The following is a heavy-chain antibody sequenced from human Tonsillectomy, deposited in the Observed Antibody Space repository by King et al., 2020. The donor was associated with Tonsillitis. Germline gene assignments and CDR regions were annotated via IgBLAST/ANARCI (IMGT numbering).Heavy chain of an antibody. V-gene: IGHV3-21*01. J-gene: IGHJ4*02. CDR3: ARAGVGATRSSWGYFDY. Sequence: VQLVQSGGGLVKPGGSLRLSCAASGFTFSSYTMNWVRQAPGKGLEWVSSISITSTYIYYADSVKGRLTISRDNAKNSLYLQMNSLRAEDTAVYYCARAGVGATRSSWGYFDYWGQGTLVSVSS. CDR1: GFTFSSYT. CDR2: ISITSTYI. D-gene: IGHD1-26*01.